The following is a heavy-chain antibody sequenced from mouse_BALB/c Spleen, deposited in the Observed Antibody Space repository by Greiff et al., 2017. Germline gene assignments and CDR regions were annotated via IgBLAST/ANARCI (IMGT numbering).Heavy chain of an antibody. CDR2: ISDGGSYT. CDR1: GFTFSDYY. J-gene: IGHJ4*01. V-gene: IGHV5-4*02. D-gene: IGHD1-2*01. Sequence: EVMLVESGGGLVKPGGSLKLSCAASGFTFSDYYMYWVRQTPEKRLEWVATISDGGSYTYYPDSVKGRFTISRDDAKNNLYLQMSSLKSEDTAMYYCATATDYYAMDYWGQGTSVTVSS. CDR3: ATATDYYAMDY.